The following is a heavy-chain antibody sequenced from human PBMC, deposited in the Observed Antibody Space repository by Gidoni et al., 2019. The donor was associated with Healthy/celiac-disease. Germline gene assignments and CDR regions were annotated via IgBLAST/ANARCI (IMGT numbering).Heavy chain of an antibody. CDR2: IISSSSTI. CDR3: ARDWSYEGY. V-gene: IGHV3-48*02. J-gene: IGHJ4*02. Sequence: EVQLVESGGGLVQPGGSLRLSCAASGFTFSSYSMNWVRQAPGKGLEWVSYIISSSSTIYYADSVKGRLTISRDNAKNSLYLKMNSLRDEDTAVYYWARDWSYEGYWGQGTLVTVSS. CDR1: GFTFSSYS. D-gene: IGHD1-26*01.